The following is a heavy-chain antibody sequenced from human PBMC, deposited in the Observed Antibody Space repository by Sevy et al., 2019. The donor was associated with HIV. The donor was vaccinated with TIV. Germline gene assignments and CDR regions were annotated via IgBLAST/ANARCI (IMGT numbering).Heavy chain of an antibody. D-gene: IGHD6-19*01. CDR1: GFTFSRYT. V-gene: IGHV3-64D*06. J-gene: IGHJ4*02. CDR3: VRVPRVGSDNPFDY. CDR2: ISENGGST. Sequence: GGSLRLSCSASGFTFSRYTMNWVRQAPGEALEYVSAISENGGSTYYADSVKGRFTISRDNSKNTLYLQMSSLRAEDTAIYFCVRVPRVGSDNPFDYWGQGALVTVSS.